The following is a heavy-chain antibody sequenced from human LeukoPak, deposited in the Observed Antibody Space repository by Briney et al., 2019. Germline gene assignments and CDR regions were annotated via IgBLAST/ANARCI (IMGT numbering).Heavy chain of an antibody. CDR3: ARDWGASGWYNWFDP. Sequence: PGGSLRLSCATSGFTLSSYGMHWVRQAPGKGLDWVAIIAHDGVNEYYTDSVKGRFTISRDNSGNTLFLQMNSLRPEDTAVYYCARDWGASGWYNWFDPWGQGTLVTVSS. J-gene: IGHJ5*02. CDR1: GFTLSSYG. V-gene: IGHV3-30*03. CDR2: IAHDGVNE. D-gene: IGHD6-19*01.